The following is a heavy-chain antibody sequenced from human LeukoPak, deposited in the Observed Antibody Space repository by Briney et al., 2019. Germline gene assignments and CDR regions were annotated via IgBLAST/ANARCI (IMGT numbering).Heavy chain of an antibody. J-gene: IGHJ3*02. V-gene: IGHV1-18*01. Sequence: GESLKVSCKASGYTFTSYGISWVRQAPGQGLEWMGWISAYNGNTNYAQKLQGRVTMTTDTSTSTAYMELRSLRSDDTAVYYCARHYCSGGSCLRGAFDIWGQGTMVTVSS. CDR3: ARHYCSGGSCLRGAFDI. D-gene: IGHD2-15*01. CDR1: GYTFTSYG. CDR2: ISAYNGNT.